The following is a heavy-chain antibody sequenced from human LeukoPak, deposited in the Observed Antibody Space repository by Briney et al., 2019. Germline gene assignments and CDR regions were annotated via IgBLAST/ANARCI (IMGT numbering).Heavy chain of an antibody. D-gene: IGHD3-9*01. V-gene: IGHV3-7*01. CDR2: IKQDGSEK. Sequence: GGSLRLSCVASGFTFSTYWMSWVRQAPGKGLEWVANIKQDGSEKYFVDSVKGRFTISRDNAKNSLYLQMNSLRAEDTAVYYCARGLTISHDYWGQGTLVTVSS. J-gene: IGHJ4*02. CDR3: ARGLTISHDY. CDR1: GFTFSTYW.